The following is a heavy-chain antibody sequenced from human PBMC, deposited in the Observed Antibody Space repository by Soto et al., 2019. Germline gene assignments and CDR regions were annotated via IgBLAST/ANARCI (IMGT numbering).Heavy chain of an antibody. CDR3: AKEGEHSSGWTNFDY. CDR2: ISGSGIST. D-gene: IGHD6-19*01. Sequence: EVQLLESGGGLVQPGGSLRLSCAASGFTFSSYALSWVRQAPGKGLEWVSAISGSGISTYYADSVKGRFTISRDNSKNTLYLQMNSLRAEDTAVYYCAKEGEHSSGWTNFDYWGQGTLVTVSS. V-gene: IGHV3-23*01. CDR1: GFTFSSYA. J-gene: IGHJ4*02.